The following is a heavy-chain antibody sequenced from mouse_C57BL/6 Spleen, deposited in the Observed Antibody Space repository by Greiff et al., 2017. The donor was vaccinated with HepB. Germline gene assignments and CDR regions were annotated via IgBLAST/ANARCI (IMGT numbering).Heavy chain of an antibody. Sequence: EVKLVESGGGLVKPGGSLKLSCAASGFTFSDYGMHWVRQAPEKGLEWVAYISSGSSTIYYADTVKGRFTISRDNAKNPLFLQMTSLRSEYTAMYYCAREGSSYVHAMGCWGQGTSVTDSS. D-gene: IGHD1-1*01. J-gene: IGHJ4*01. CDR1: GFTFSDYG. CDR2: ISSGSSTI. CDR3: AREGSSYVHAMGC. V-gene: IGHV5-17*01.